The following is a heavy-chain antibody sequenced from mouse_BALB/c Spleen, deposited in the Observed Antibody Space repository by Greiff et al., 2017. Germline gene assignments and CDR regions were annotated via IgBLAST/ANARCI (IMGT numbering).Heavy chain of an antibody. Sequence: VQLKQSGAELVKPGASVKLSCTASGFNIKDTYMHWVKQRPEQGLEWIGRIDPANGNTKYDPKFQGKATITADTSSNTAYLQLSSLTSEDTAVYYCARGDWDYDYFDYWGQGTTLTVSS. CDR3: ARGDWDYDYFDY. CDR2: IDPANGNT. D-gene: IGHD4-1*01. V-gene: IGHV14-3*02. J-gene: IGHJ2*01. CDR1: GFNIKDTY.